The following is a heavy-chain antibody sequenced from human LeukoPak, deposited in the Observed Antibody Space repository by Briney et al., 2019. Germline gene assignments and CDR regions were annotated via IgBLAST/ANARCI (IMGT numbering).Heavy chain of an antibody. J-gene: IGHJ4*02. Sequence: ASVKVSCTASGYTLTNYALNWVRQAPGQGLEWMGWINTNTGNPTYAQGFTGRFVFSLDTSVNTAYLQISSLKAEDTAIYYCARVQGYCSTTSCYPHYWGQGTLVTVSS. CDR1: GYTLTNYA. D-gene: IGHD2-2*01. CDR3: ARVQGYCSTTSCYPHY. CDR2: INTNTGNP. V-gene: IGHV7-4-1*02.